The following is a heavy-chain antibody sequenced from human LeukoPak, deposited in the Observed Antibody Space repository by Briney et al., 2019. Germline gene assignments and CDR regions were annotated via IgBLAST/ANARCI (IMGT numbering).Heavy chain of an antibody. D-gene: IGHD6-13*01. V-gene: IGHV4-59*08. J-gene: IGHJ4*02. CDR3: ARGIAAAGSYYFDY. CDR2: IYYSGST. CDR1: GGSISSYY. Sequence: SETLSLTCAVSGGSISSYYWSWIRQPPGKGLEWIGYIYYSGSTNYNPSLKSRVTISVDTSKNQFSLKLSSVTAADTAVYYCARGIAAAGSYYFDYWGQGTLVTVSS.